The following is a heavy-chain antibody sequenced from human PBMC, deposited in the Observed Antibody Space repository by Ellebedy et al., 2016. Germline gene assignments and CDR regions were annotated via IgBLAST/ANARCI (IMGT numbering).Heavy chain of an antibody. Sequence: GESLKISCATSGFMFSSYWMSWVRQAPGKGLEWVANIKEDGSEKYYVDSVKGRFTISRDNAKNSLFLQMNSLRAEDTAVYYCARGYYGMDVWGQGTTVTVSS. CDR3: ARGYYGMDV. CDR1: GFMFSSYW. CDR2: IKEDGSEK. V-gene: IGHV3-7*03. J-gene: IGHJ6*02.